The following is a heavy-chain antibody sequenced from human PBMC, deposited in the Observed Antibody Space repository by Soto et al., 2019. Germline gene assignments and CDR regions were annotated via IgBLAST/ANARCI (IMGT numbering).Heavy chain of an antibody. D-gene: IGHD3-22*01. Sequence: GSGPTLVNPTETLTLTGTVSVFSLSNARMGVSWIRQPPGKALEWLAHIFSNDEKSYSTSLKSRLTISKDTSKSQVVLTMTNMDPVDTATYYCARIQVRGYYYDSSGYLYYFDYWGQGTLVTVSS. CDR1: VFSLSNARMG. J-gene: IGHJ4*02. CDR2: IFSNDEK. V-gene: IGHV2-26*01. CDR3: ARIQVRGYYYDSSGYLYYFDY.